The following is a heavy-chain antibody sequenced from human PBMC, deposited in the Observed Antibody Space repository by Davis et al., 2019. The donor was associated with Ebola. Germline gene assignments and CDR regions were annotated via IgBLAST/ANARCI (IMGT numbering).Heavy chain of an antibody. Sequence: GGSLRLSCAASGFTFSTYSMSWVRQAPGKGLEWVSSISSDSDYIYYADSAKGRFTISRDNAKNSLYLQMNSLRAEDTAVYYCARDRYDSSYYGMDVWGKGTTVTVSS. J-gene: IGHJ6*04. D-gene: IGHD3-22*01. CDR1: GFTFSTYS. V-gene: IGHV3-21*01. CDR3: ARDRYDSSYYGMDV. CDR2: ISSDSDYI.